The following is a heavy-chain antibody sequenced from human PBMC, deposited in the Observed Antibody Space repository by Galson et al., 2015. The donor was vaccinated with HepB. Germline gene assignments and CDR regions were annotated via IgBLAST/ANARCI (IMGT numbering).Heavy chain of an antibody. CDR3: ATRKYSGYPDY. CDR1: GGSISSGGYY. Sequence: LSLTCTVSGGSISSGGYYWTWIRQHPGKGLEWIGYIYYTGTTYYNPSLKSRITISLDTSKNQFSLKLRSVTAADTAFYYCATRKYSGYPDYWGQGTLVTVSS. V-gene: IGHV4-31*03. CDR2: IYYTGTT. J-gene: IGHJ4*02. D-gene: IGHD5-12*01.